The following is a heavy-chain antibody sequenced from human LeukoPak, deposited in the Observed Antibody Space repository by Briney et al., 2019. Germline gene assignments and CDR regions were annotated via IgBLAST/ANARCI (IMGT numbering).Heavy chain of an antibody. CDR3: ASGSGWSKFDY. Sequence: GRSLRLSCAASGFTFSSYGMHWVRQAPGEGLEWVSYISSSSSIYYADSVKGRFTISRDNAKNSLYLQMNSLRDEDTAVYYCASGSGWSKFDYWGQGTLVTVSS. CDR2: ISSSSSI. CDR1: GFTFSSYG. J-gene: IGHJ4*02. D-gene: IGHD6-19*01. V-gene: IGHV3-48*02.